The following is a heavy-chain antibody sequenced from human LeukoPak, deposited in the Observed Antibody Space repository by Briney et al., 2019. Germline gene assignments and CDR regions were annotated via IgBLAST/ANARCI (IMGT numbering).Heavy chain of an antibody. J-gene: IGHJ4*02. CDR3: AKVYCSSPRCFLPFDY. Sequence: GGSLRLSCSPSGFTFKNFALSWVRQAPGKGVEWVATIPYRAGKSYYADSVQGRFSISRDDSAKTVYLHLNSLRAGDTAIYYCAKVYCSSPRCFLPFDYWGQGTLVTVSS. D-gene: IGHD2-2*01. CDR2: IPYRAGKS. V-gene: IGHV3-23*01. CDR1: GFTFKNFA.